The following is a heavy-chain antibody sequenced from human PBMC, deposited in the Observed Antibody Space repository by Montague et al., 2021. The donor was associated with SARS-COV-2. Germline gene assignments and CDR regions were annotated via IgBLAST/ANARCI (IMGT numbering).Heavy chain of an antibody. CDR2: ISSSGGGSTK. V-gene: IGHV3-48*03. CDR1: GFTFDDCA. J-gene: IGHJ6*02. CDR3: ARDRDWDDWCGMDV. Sequence: SLRLSCAASGFTFDDCAMHWVRQAPGKGLEWISYISSSGGGSTKHYTDSVKGRFTISRDNAKNSLYLQMNSLRVEDTAIYYCARDRDWDDWCGMDVWGQGTTVTVSS. D-gene: IGHD2-21*01.